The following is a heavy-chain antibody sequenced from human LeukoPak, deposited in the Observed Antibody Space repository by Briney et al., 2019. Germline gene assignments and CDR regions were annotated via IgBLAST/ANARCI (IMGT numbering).Heavy chain of an antibody. CDR3: ARDGVAVAGTTPFDY. V-gene: IGHV1-18*01. D-gene: IGHD6-19*01. J-gene: IGHJ4*02. Sequence: ASVKVSCKASGYTFTSYGISWVRQAPGQGLEWMGWISAYNGNTNYAQKLQGRVTMTTDTSTSTAYMELRSPRSDDTAVYYCARDGVAVAGTTPFDYWGQGTLVTVSS. CDR1: GYTFTSYG. CDR2: ISAYNGNT.